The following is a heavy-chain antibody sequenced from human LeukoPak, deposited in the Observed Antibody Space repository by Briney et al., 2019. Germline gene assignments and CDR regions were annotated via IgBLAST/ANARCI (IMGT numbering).Heavy chain of an antibody. CDR1: GFTFDDYA. J-gene: IGHJ4*02. Sequence: GGSLRLSCAASGFTFDDYAMHWVRQAPGKGLEWVSGIGWNSGGIVYADSVKGRFTISRDDAKKSLYLQMNSLGAEDTALYYCVKVTAAGFVDHWGQGTLVTVSS. CDR2: IGWNSGGI. D-gene: IGHD6-13*01. CDR3: VKVTAAGFVDH. V-gene: IGHV3-9*01.